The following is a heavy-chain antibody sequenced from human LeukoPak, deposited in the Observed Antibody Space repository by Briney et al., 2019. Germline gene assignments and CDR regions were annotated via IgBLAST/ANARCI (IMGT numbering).Heavy chain of an antibody. V-gene: IGHV4-59*01. CDR1: GGSISSYY. D-gene: IGHD3-9*01. CDR2: IYYSGST. J-gene: IGHJ3*02. Sequence: SETLSLTCTVSGGSISSYYWSWIRQPPGKGLERIGYIYYSGSTNYNPSLKSRVTISVDTSKNQFSLKLSSVTAADTAVYYCASSRNDILTGYNPYAFDIWGQGTMVTVSS. CDR3: ASSRNDILTGYNPYAFDI.